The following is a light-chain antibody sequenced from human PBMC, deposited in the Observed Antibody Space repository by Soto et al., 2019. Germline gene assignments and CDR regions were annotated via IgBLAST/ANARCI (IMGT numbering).Light chain of an antibody. Sequence: EIGMTQSPATLSVSPGERATLSCRASQSVSSNLAWYQQKPGQAPRLLIYGASTMATGIPARFSGSGSGTEFTLTISSLQSEDFAVYYCQQYDNWPPWTFGQGTQVEIK. CDR3: QQYDNWPPWT. CDR2: GAS. J-gene: IGKJ1*01. CDR1: QSVSSN. V-gene: IGKV3-15*01.